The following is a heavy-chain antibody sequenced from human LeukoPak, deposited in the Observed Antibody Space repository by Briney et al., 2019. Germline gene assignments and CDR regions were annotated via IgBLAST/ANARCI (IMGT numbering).Heavy chain of an antibody. CDR2: ISSSSSYI. J-gene: IGHJ6*02. Sequence: GGSLRLSCAASGFTFSSYSMNWVRQAPGKGLEWVSSISSSSSYIYYADSVKGRFTISRDNAKNSLYLQMNSLRAEDTAVYSCTSSLAVAGDYYYYGLDVWGQGTTVTVSS. D-gene: IGHD6-19*01. CDR3: TSSLAVAGDYYYYGLDV. V-gene: IGHV3-21*01. CDR1: GFTFSSYS.